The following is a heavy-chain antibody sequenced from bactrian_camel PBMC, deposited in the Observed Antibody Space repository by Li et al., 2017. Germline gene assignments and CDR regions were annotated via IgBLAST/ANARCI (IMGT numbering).Heavy chain of an antibody. Sequence: HVQLVESGGGSVQTGGSLRLSCTVSGYTYNTYCMAWFRQGPGKEREGVAFIDKLDSRRGYTDSVKGRFTISKDNAKNTLYLQMNSLKPEDTATYYCAAGPTWGSGGYVSLASFEYAYWGQGTQVTVS. D-gene: IGHD2*01. V-gene: IGHV3S26*01. CDR3: AAGPTWGSGGYVSLASFEYAY. J-gene: IGHJ4*01. CDR1: GYTYNTYC. CDR2: IDKLDSRR.